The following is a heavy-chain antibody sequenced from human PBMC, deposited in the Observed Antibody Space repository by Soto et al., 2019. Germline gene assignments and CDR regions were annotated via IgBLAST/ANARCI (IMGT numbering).Heavy chain of an antibody. CDR1: GFTFSSYA. V-gene: IGHV3-30-3*01. CDR3: ARVSPLDIVLMVYAIPHGNDY. D-gene: IGHD2-8*01. Sequence: GSLRLSCAASGFTFSSYAMHWVRQAPGKGLEWVAVISYDGSNKYYADSVKGRFTISRDNSKNTLYLQMNSLRAEDTAVYYCARVSPLDIVLMVYAIPHGNDYWGQGTLVTVSS. J-gene: IGHJ4*02. CDR2: ISYDGSNK.